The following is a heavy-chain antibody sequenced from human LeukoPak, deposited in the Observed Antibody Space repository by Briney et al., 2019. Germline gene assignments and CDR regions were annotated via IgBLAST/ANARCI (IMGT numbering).Heavy chain of an antibody. Sequence: PSETLSLTCTVSGASISSYYWCWIRQPPGEGLEWIAYIFYSGNTNYNPSLKGRVTISVDRSKNQFSLKLGSGTAADTAAYYCARGPGTYYEFDYWGQGTLVTVSS. V-gene: IGHV4-59*12. J-gene: IGHJ4*02. D-gene: IGHD1-26*01. CDR1: GASISSYY. CDR3: ARGPGTYYEFDY. CDR2: IFYSGNT.